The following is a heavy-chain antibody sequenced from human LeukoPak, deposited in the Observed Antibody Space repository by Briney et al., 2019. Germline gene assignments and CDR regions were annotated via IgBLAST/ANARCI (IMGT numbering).Heavy chain of an antibody. J-gene: IGHJ2*01. Sequence: SETLFLTCAVSGGSLSSSNWWSWVRQPPGKGLGWIGEIYHSGSTNYNPSLKSRVTISVDKSKNQFSLKLSSVTAADTAVYYCASVVSTVVTTATFDLWGRGTLVTVSS. D-gene: IGHD4-23*01. CDR3: ASVVSTVVTTATFDL. CDR2: IYHSGST. CDR1: GGSLSSSNW. V-gene: IGHV4-4*02.